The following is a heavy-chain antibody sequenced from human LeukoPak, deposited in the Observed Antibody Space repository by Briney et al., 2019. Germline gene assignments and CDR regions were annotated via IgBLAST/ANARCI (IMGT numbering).Heavy chain of an antibody. CDR2: ISGSDGST. V-gene: IGHV3-23*01. Sequence: GGSLRLSYAASRFTFSDYAMNWVRQAPGKGLEWVSGISGSDGSTYYADSVKGRFTVSRDNSNNTLYLEVNSLRAEDTAVYYCAKVSVPAAIHYPYDYWGQGTLVTVSS. CDR1: RFTFSDYA. CDR3: AKVSVPAAIHYPYDY. D-gene: IGHD2-2*01. J-gene: IGHJ4*02.